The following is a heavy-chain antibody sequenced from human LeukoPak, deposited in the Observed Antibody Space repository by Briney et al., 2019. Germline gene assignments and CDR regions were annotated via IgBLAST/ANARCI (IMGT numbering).Heavy chain of an antibody. Sequence: GGSLRLSCAASGFTFNTYWISWVRQAPGKGLQWVANIKPDGNERYYVDYVKGRFTISRDNARSLLYLQMNSLRVEDTAIYYCARRQWTAFDFWGQGTMVTVSS. CDR2: IKPDGNER. CDR1: GFTFNTYW. CDR3: ARRQWTAFDF. V-gene: IGHV3-7*01. J-gene: IGHJ3*01. D-gene: IGHD6-19*01.